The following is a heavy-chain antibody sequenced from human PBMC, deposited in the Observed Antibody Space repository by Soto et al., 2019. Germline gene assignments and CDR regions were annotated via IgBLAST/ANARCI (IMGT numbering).Heavy chain of an antibody. CDR1: GFTFSSYA. V-gene: IGHV3-30-3*01. CDR2: IPYDGSNK. J-gene: IGHJ6*02. Sequence: PGGSLRLSCAASGFTFSSYAMHWVRQAPGKGLEWVAVIPYDGSNKYYADSVKGRFTISRDNSKNTLYLQMNSLRAEDTAVYYCARARGRFLEWLTTWSDVMDVWGQGTTVTVSS. D-gene: IGHD3-3*01. CDR3: ARARGRFLEWLTTWSDVMDV.